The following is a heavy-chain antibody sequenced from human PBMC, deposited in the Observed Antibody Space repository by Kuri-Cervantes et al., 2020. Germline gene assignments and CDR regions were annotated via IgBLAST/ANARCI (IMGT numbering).Heavy chain of an antibody. D-gene: IGHD4-17*01. CDR2: IKQDGSEK. V-gene: IGHV3-7*03. CDR1: GFTFSSYW. CDR3: AKDIYSYGDPHGGSDY. J-gene: IGHJ4*02. Sequence: GGSLRLSCAVSGFTFSSYWMNWVRQAPGKGLEWVANIKQDGSEKYYVDSVKGRFTISRDNAKNSLYLQMNSLRAEDTALYYCAKDIYSYGDPHGGSDYWGQGTLVTVSS.